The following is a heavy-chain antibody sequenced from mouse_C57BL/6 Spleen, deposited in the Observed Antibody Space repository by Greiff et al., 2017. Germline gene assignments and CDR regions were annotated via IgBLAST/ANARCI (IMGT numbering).Heavy chain of an antibody. D-gene: IGHD2-4*01. CDR2: IDPSDSET. V-gene: IGHV1-52*01. CDR3: ARSLGYDYDGFAY. Sequence: QVQLQQPGAELVRPGSSVKLSCKASGYTFTSYWMHWVKQRPIQGLEWIGNIDPSDSETHYNQKFKDKATLTVDKSSSTADRQLSSLTSEDSAVYYCARSLGYDYDGFAYWGQGTLVTVSA. CDR1: GYTFTSYW. J-gene: IGHJ3*01.